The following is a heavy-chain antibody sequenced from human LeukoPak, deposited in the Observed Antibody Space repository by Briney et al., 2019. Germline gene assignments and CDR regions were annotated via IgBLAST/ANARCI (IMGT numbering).Heavy chain of an antibody. CDR3: VREGEGPLSKDFDY. J-gene: IGHJ4*02. CDR2: IGPHSTFT. CDR1: GFTSTDHY. Sequence: GPVKVPCKSSGFTSTDHYIHWVRQGPGQGLEWMGYIGPHSTFTSSPQEFQGRVTMTRDASMSTAYMELTRLTSDDTAVYYCVREGEGPLSKDFDYWGQGTLVTVSS. D-gene: IGHD2/OR15-2a*01. V-gene: IGHV1-2*02.